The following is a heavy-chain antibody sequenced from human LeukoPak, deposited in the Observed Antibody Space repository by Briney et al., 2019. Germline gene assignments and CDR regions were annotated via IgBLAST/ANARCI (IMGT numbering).Heavy chain of an antibody. CDR1: GGSISSGDYY. Sequence: SQTLSLTCTVSGGSISSGDYYWSWIRQPPGKGLEWIGYIYYSGSTYYNPSLKSRVTISVDTSKNQFSLKLSSVTAADTAVYYCARRSSGWKQIDYWGQGTLVTVSS. D-gene: IGHD6-19*01. J-gene: IGHJ4*02. V-gene: IGHV4-30-4*08. CDR3: ARRSSGWKQIDY. CDR2: IYYSGST.